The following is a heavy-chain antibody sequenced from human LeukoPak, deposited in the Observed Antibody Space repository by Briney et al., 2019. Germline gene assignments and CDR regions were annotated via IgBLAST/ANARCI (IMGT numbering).Heavy chain of an antibody. Sequence: PPETLSLTCTVSGGSISSSSYYWGWIRQPPGKGLEWIGSIYYSGSTYYNPSLKSRVTISVDTSKNQFSLKLSSVTAADTAVYYCARQKYYYDSSGSSLDYWGQGTLVTVSS. CDR2: IYYSGST. CDR1: GGSISSSSYY. D-gene: IGHD3-22*01. V-gene: IGHV4-39*01. CDR3: ARQKYYYDSSGSSLDY. J-gene: IGHJ4*02.